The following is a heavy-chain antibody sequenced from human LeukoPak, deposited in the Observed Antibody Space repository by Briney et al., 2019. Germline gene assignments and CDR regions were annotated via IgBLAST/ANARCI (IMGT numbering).Heavy chain of an antibody. CDR1: GFTFKNYA. CDR3: ANYRSGGGGYYSGLEH. V-gene: IGHV3-23*01. J-gene: IGHJ1*01. D-gene: IGHD2-15*01. CDR2: TSGSGDIR. Sequence: GGSQRLSCAASGFTFKNYAMTWVRQAPGKGLEWVSRTSGSGDIRLYADSVKGRFTISRTNSENRLYLQMNSLRADDSGVYYCANYRSGGGGYYSGLEHWGQGTQVTVSS.